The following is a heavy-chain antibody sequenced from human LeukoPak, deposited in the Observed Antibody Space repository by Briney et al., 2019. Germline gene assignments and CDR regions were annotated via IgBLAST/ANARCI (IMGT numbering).Heavy chain of an antibody. Sequence: GALRLSFAASGFTFRSYWMHWVRQAPGKGLVWVSHINSDGSSTSYADSVKGRFTISRDNAKNTLYLQMNSLRAEDTAVYYCARGNWGIDYWGQGTLVTVSS. V-gene: IGHV3-74*01. J-gene: IGHJ4*02. CDR2: INSDGSST. D-gene: IGHD7-27*01. CDR1: GFTFRSYW. CDR3: ARGNWGIDY.